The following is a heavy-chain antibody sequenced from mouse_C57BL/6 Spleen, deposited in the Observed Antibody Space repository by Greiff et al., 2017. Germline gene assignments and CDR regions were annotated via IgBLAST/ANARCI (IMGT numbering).Heavy chain of an antibody. V-gene: IGHV1-42*01. CDR1: GYSFTGYY. CDR3: ARIYPRNYYFDY. J-gene: IGHJ2*01. D-gene: IGHD2-3*01. Sequence: VQLQQSGPELVKPGASVKISCKASGYSFTGYYMNWVKQSPEKSLEWIGEINPSTGGTTYNQKFKAKATLTVDKSSSTAYMQRKSLTSEESAVYYCARIYPRNYYFDYWGQGTTLTGAS. CDR2: INPSTGGT.